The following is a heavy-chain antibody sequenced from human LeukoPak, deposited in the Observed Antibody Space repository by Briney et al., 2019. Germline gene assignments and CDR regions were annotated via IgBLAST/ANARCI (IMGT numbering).Heavy chain of an antibody. CDR2: IYYSGST. J-gene: IGHJ6*03. V-gene: IGHV4-39*01. D-gene: IGHD3-10*01. Sequence: PSETLSLTCTVSGGSISSSSYYWGWIRQPPGKGLEWIGSIYYSGSTYYNPSLKSRVTISVDTSKNQFSLKLSSVTAADTAVYYCARHRRFSMVRGVIDYYYMDVWGKGTTVTISS. CDR3: ARHRRFSMVRGVIDYYYMDV. CDR1: GGSISSSSYY.